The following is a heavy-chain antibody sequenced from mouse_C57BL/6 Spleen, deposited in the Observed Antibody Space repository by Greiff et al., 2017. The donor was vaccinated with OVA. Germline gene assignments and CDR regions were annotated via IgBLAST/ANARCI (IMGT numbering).Heavy chain of an antibody. CDR3: ARWRSYYYAMDY. V-gene: IGHV1-61*01. Sequence: VQLQQSGAELVRPGSSVKLSCKASGYTFTSYWMDWVKQRPGQGLEWIGNIYPSDSETHYNQKFKDKATLTVDKSSSTAYMQLSSLTSEDSAVYYCARWRSYYYAMDYWGQGTSVTVSS. J-gene: IGHJ4*01. CDR1: GYTFTSYW. CDR2: IYPSDSET.